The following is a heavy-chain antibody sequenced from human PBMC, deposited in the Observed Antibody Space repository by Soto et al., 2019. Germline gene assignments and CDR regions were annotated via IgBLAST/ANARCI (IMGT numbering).Heavy chain of an antibody. CDR3: ARGASCSWYKGGPDYYFGLDV. J-gene: IGHJ6*02. Sequence: VQLGQSGAEVKKPGSSVKVSCKGSGGTFGRNAVNWVRQAPGQGLEGMGGIIPIFGTSKYSQKFQGRLKVTADQSTTTTYMELSRLGSEDTGVYYCARGASCSWYKGGPDYYFGLDVWGQGTMVSVSS. CDR1: GGTFGRNA. D-gene: IGHD6-13*01. V-gene: IGHV1-69*01. CDR2: IIPIFGTS.